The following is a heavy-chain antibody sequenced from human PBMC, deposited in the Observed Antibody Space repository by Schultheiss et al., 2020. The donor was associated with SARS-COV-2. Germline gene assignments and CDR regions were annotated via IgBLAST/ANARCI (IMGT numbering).Heavy chain of an antibody. Sequence: SETLSLTCAVSGYSISSGYYWGWIRQPPGKGLEWIGSIYHSGSTYYNQSLKSRVTISVDTSKNQFSLKLSSVTAADTAVYYCARVKQQLYVWFDPWGQGTLVTVSS. CDR3: ARVKQQLYVWFDP. D-gene: IGHD6-13*01. V-gene: IGHV4-38-2*01. CDR2: IYHSGST. CDR1: GYSISSGYY. J-gene: IGHJ5*02.